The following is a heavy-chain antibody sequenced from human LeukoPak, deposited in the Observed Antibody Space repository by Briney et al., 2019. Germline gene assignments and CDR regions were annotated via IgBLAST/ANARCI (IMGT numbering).Heavy chain of an antibody. CDR2: ISSSSSTI. V-gene: IGHV3-48*01. CDR1: GFTFSSYS. J-gene: IGHJ6*03. Sequence: GGPLRLSCAASGFTFSSYSMNWVRQAPGKGLEWVSYISSSSSTIYYADSVKGRFTISRDNAKNSLYLQMNSLRAEDTAVYYCARDDEYSYGHNYYYYMDVWGKGTTVTVSS. CDR3: ARDDEYSYGHNYYYYMDV. D-gene: IGHD5-18*01.